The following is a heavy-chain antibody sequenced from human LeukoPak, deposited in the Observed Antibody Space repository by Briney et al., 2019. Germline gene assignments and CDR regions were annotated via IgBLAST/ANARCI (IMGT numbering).Heavy chain of an antibody. J-gene: IGHJ5*02. CDR2: INTNTGNP. Sequence: ASVKVSCKASGYTFTNNAMSWVRQAPGQGLEWMGWINTNTGNPTYAQGFTGRFVFSLDTPVSTAYLQISSLKAEDTAVYYCARDREYSGRLQYLARWFDPWGQGTLVTVSS. CDR3: ARDREYSGRLQYLARWFDP. V-gene: IGHV7-4-1*02. D-gene: IGHD1-26*01. CDR1: GYTFTNNA.